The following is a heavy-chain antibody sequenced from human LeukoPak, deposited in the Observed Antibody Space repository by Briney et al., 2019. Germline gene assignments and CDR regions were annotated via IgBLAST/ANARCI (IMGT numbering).Heavy chain of an antibody. CDR2: ISSRGDTT. CDR1: GFTFSDYY. D-gene: IGHD3-10*01. Sequence: GGSLRLSCAASGFTFSDYYVTWIRQAPGKGLEWVSYISSRGDTTYYADSVKGRFTISRDNAKNSLFLQMNSLRAEDTAVYYWASDYYGSGTFYKGGNGFDYWGQGPLVTVSS. V-gene: IGHV3-11*04. CDR3: ASDYYGSGTFYKGGNGFDY. J-gene: IGHJ4*02.